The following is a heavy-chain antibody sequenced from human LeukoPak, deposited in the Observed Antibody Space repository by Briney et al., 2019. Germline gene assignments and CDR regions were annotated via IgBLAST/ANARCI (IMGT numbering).Heavy chain of an antibody. D-gene: IGHD3-3*01. CDR1: GFTLSSRW. V-gene: IGHV3-7*03. CDR2: INRDGGEK. CDR3: ATYDSWSGYNIAY. J-gene: IGHJ4*02. Sequence: GGSLRLSCVVSGFTLSSRWMMWVRQAPGEGLEWMTNINRDGGEKNYVDSVKGRFTITRDNAENSLYLQMNSLKVEDSAIYYCATYDSWSGYNIAYWGQGTLVTVSS.